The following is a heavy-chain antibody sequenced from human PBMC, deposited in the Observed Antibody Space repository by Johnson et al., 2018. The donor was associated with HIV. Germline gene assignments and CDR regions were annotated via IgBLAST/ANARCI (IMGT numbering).Heavy chain of an antibody. CDR2: ISTSGSTK. J-gene: IGHJ3*02. D-gene: IGHD7-27*01. CDR3: AKEIALTGERSDAFDS. Sequence: QVQLVESGGGLVKPGGSLRLSCAAPGLTFSDYYMTWIRQAPGKGLEWVSYISTSGSTKYYADSVKGRFTISRDNSKNTLYLQMNSLRAEDTAVYYCAKEIALTGERSDAFDSWGQGTMVTVSS. V-gene: IGHV3-11*01. CDR1: GLTFSDYY.